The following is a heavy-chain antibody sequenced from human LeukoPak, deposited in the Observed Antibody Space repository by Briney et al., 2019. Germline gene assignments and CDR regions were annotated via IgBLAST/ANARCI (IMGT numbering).Heavy chain of an antibody. Sequence: GGSLRLSCAASGLTVSSNYMTWVRQAPRKGLEWVSIIYSGGNTYYADSVRGRFAISRGNSKNTVYLQVSSLRAEDTAVYYCVNLPGGGYWGQGTLVTVSS. D-gene: IGHD7-27*01. V-gene: IGHV3-66*02. CDR3: VNLPGGGY. CDR2: IYSGGNT. J-gene: IGHJ4*02. CDR1: GLTVSSNY.